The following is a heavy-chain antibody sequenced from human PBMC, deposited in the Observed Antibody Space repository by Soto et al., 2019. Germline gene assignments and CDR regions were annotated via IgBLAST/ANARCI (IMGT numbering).Heavy chain of an antibody. Sequence: EVQLVESGGGLVKPGGSLRLSCAASGVTFSNAWMSWVHQAPGKGLEWVGRIKSKTDGGTTDYAAPVKGRFTISRDDSKNTLYLQMNSLKTEDTAVYYCTTDHRVVVVVAATREFDPWGQGTLVTVSS. D-gene: IGHD2-15*01. CDR2: IKSKTDGGTT. V-gene: IGHV3-15*01. J-gene: IGHJ5*02. CDR1: GVTFSNAW. CDR3: TTDHRVVVVVAATREFDP.